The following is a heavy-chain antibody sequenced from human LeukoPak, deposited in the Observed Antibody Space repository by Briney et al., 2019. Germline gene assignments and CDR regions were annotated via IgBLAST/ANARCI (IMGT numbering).Heavy chain of an antibody. V-gene: IGHV3-7*03. CDR2: IKQDGSDK. Sequence: GGSLRLSCAASGFPFSSYWMSWVRQAPGKGLEWVANIKQDGSDKYYVDSVKGRFTISRDNAKNSLYLQINSLRAEDTAVYYCARKTVVGPYFDYWGQGTPVTVSS. J-gene: IGHJ4*02. CDR1: GFPFSSYW. CDR3: ARKTVVGPYFDY. D-gene: IGHD4-23*01.